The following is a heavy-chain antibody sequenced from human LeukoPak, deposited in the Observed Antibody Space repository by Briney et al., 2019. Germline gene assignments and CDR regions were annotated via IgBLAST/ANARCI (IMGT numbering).Heavy chain of an antibody. D-gene: IGHD2-2*01. J-gene: IGHJ5*02. CDR3: ARADCSSSTCYLRRSWFDP. CDR1: GFTLSNYD. V-gene: IGHV3-21*01. Sequence: GGSLRLSCAASGFTLSNYDMNWLRQAPGKGLEWVSSISTSRRYIYYKDSVRGRFTISRDDAKNSLYLEMNSLRAEDTAVYYCARADCSSSTCYLRRSWFDPWGQGTLVTVSS. CDR2: ISTSRRYI.